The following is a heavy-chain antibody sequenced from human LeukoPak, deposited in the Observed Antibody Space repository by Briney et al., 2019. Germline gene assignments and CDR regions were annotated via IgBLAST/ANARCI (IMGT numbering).Heavy chain of an antibody. CDR3: ARVCLWGGSCYVYYNGMDV. D-gene: IGHD2-2*01. J-gene: IGHJ6*02. CDR2: INHSGGT. CDR1: GGSFNGYS. Sequence: SETLSLTCAVYGGSFNGYSWSWIRQPPGKGLEWIGEINHSGGTNYNPSLKSRVTISVDTSKNQFSLKLRSVTAADTAVYYWARVCLWGGSCYVYYNGMDVWGQGTTVTVSS. V-gene: IGHV4-34*01.